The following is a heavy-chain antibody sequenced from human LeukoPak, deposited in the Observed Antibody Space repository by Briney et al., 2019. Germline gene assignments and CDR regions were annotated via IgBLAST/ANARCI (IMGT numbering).Heavy chain of an antibody. J-gene: IGHJ4*02. CDR1: GFTFSSYA. CDR2: LTGDSGST. D-gene: IGHD3-16*02. V-gene: IGHV3-23*01. Sequence: GGSLRLSCAASGFTFSSYAVSWVRQAPGKGLEFVSALTGDSGSTYYADSVKGRFTIPRDNSRNTLYLQMNSLRAEDTAVYYCAKDYRDLDYWGQGTLVTVSS. CDR3: AKDYRDLDY.